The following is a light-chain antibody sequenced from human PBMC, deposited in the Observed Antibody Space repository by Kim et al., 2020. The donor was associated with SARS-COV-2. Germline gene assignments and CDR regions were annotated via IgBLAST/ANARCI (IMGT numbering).Light chain of an antibody. J-gene: IGKJ2*03. CDR3: QQYHTWPYS. CDR1: ESVSTS. V-gene: IGKV3-15*01. Sequence: MSQSPATLSASPGETVTLSCRATESVSTSLAWYQQRPGQAPTLLIYGASTRATGIPARFTGSGSGSQFTLTIHGLQSEDFAVYHCQQYHTWPYSFGRGTKLEI. CDR2: GAS.